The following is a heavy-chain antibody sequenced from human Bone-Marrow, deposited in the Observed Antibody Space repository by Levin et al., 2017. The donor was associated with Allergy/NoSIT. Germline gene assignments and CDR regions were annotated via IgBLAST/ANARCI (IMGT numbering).Heavy chain of an antibody. CDR1: GYTFTAYY. J-gene: IGHJ4*02. D-gene: IGHD5-24*01. Sequence: ASVKVSCKASGYTFTAYYIHWLRQAPGQGLEWMGWIHPNSGGANYAQKFQDRVTMTSDTSLNIAYMELSRLRSDDTAVYYCARDAELGRYIGYFDHWGQGSLVTVSS. CDR2: IHPNSGGA. V-gene: IGHV1-2*02. CDR3: ARDAELGRYIGYFDH.